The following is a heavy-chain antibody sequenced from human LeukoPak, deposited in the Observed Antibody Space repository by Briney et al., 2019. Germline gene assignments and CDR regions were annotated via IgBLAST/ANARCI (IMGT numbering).Heavy chain of an antibody. CDR2: IYYTGNT. V-gene: IGHV4-39*01. D-gene: IGHD3/OR15-3a*01. Sequence: SETLSLTCTVSGVSISSSYSYWGWIRQPPGMGLEWIGSIYYTGNTYYNASLKSQVSISIDASKNQFSLKLTSVTAADTAVYYCARQTGSGLFILPGGQGTLVTVSS. CDR3: ARQTGSGLFILP. J-gene: IGHJ4*02. CDR1: GVSISSSYSY.